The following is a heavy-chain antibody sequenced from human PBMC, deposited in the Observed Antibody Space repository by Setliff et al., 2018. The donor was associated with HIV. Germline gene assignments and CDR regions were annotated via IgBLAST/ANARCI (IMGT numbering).Heavy chain of an antibody. Sequence: SETLSLTCTVSGGSISSYYWSWIRQPPGKGLEWIGYIYYSGSTNYNPSLKSRVTISVDTSKNQFSLKLSSVTAADTAMYYCARDLGGLRRYFDYWGQGTLVTVSS. CDR3: ARDLGGLRRYFDY. CDR1: GGSISSYY. V-gene: IGHV4-59*01. D-gene: IGHD2-15*01. CDR2: IYYSGST. J-gene: IGHJ4*02.